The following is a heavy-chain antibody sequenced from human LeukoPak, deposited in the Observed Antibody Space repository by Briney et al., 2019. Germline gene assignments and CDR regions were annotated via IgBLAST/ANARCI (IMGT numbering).Heavy chain of an antibody. Sequence: GGSLRLSCAASGFTFSSYWMHWVRQAPGKGLVWVSRINSDGGSTSYADSVKGRFTISRDNAKNSLYLQMNSLRAEDTAVYYCARAHPGDYSDFQFDYWGQGTLVTVSS. CDR2: INSDGGST. V-gene: IGHV3-74*01. J-gene: IGHJ4*02. CDR3: ARAHPGDYSDFQFDY. D-gene: IGHD4-11*01. CDR1: GFTFSSYW.